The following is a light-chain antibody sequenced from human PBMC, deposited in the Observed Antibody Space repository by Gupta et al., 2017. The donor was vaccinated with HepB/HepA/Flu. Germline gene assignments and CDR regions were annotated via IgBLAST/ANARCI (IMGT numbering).Light chain of an antibody. Sequence: QSALTQPASVSGSPGPSITISCTGTSSDVGSYNLVSWYQQHPGKAPKLMIYEVNKRPSGVSNRFSGSKSGKTASLTISGLQAEDEADYYCCSYAGSSTWVFGGGTKLTVL. CDR3: CSYAGSSTWV. V-gene: IGLV2-23*02. CDR1: SSDVGSYNL. CDR2: EVN. J-gene: IGLJ3*02.